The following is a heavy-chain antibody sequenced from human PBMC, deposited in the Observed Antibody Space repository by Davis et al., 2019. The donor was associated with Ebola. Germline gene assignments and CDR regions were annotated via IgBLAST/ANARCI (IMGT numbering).Heavy chain of an antibody. D-gene: IGHD4-23*01. CDR3: TSHGGRGVDY. CDR2: SRSQANRYAT. V-gene: IGHV3-73*01. CDR1: GFTFSGSA. J-gene: IGHJ4*02. Sequence: GGSLRLSCAASGFTFSGSAMHCVRQPSGKGLEWVGRSRSQANRYATAYAASVKGRFTISRDDSKNTAYLQMNSLKTEDTAVYYCTSHGGRGVDYWGQGTLVTVSS.